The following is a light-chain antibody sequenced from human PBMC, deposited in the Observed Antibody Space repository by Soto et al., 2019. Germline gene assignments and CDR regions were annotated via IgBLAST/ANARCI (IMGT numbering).Light chain of an antibody. CDR3: SSYAGGNNFYV. Sequence: QSALTQPPSASGSPGQSVTISCTGTSSDISDYDSVSWYQQHPGEAPKLMLYAVSKRPSGVPDRFSGSMSGNTASLTVSGLQAEDEADYYCSSYAGGNNFYVFGTGTKVTVL. J-gene: IGLJ1*01. CDR2: AVS. CDR1: SSDISDYDS. V-gene: IGLV2-8*01.